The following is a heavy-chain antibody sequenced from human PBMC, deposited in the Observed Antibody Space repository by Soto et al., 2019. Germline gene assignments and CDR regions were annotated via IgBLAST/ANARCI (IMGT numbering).Heavy chain of an antibody. D-gene: IGHD6-19*01. CDR1: GFTVSSNY. V-gene: IGHV3-66*01. CDR3: ARVPVAGIVRNDY. Sequence: PGGSLRLSCAASGFTVSSNYMSWVRQAPGKGLEWVSVIYSGGSTYYADSVKGRFTISRDNSKNTLYLQMNSLRAEDTAVYYCARVPVAGIVRNDYWGQGTLVTVSS. CDR2: IYSGGST. J-gene: IGHJ4*02.